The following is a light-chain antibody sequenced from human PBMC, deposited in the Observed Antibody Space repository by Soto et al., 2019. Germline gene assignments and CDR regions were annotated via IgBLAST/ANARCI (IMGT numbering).Light chain of an antibody. J-gene: IGKJ1*01. CDR1: QSISRY. CDR3: QQYGSSPPT. Sequence: IVLTQSPGTLSLSPGERTTLSCRASQSISRYLAWYQQKPGQGPSLLIYGASSRATGTPDRFSGSGSGTDFTLTINRLEPEDFALYYCQQYGSSPPTFGQGTKVEIK. V-gene: IGKV3-20*01. CDR2: GAS.